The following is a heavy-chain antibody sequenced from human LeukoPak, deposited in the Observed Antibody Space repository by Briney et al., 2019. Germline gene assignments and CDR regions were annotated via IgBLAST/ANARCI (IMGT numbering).Heavy chain of an antibody. CDR1: GFTFSSYW. CDR3: ARDPGGYNFDY. J-gene: IGHJ4*02. D-gene: IGHD5-18*01. Sequence: GGSLRLSCAASGFTFSSYWMHWVRQAPGKGLVWVSRINTDGSSTSYADSVKGRFTISRDNAKNTLYLQMNSLRAEDTAVYYCARDPGGYNFDYWGQGTLVTVSA. CDR2: INTDGSST. V-gene: IGHV3-74*01.